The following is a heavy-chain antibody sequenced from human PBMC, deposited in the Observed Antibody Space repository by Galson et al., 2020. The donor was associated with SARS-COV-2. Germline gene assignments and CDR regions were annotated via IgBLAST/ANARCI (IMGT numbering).Heavy chain of an antibody. CDR3: ARGWDGKHFNY. V-gene: IGHV4-34*01. CDR2: IDHSGST. D-gene: IGHD1-26*01. Sequence: SETLSLTCAVYGETFSAFHWSWIRQSPGKGLQWIGQIDHSGSTSYNPSLKGRVTLSVDPSKNQFSLRLSAVSAADTAVYYCARGWDGKHFNYWGQGALVTVSS. CDR1: GETFSAFH. J-gene: IGHJ4*02.